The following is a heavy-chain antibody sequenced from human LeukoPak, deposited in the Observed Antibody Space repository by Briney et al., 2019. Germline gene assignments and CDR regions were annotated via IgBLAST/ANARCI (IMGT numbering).Heavy chain of an antibody. J-gene: IGHJ3*02. V-gene: IGHV3-64D*09. CDR3: AFLGGGWLDAFDI. Sequence: GGSLRLSCSASGFTFSSYAMHWVRQAPGKGLEYVSTISSSGGSTYYIDSVKGRSTISRDSSKNTLYLQMSSLRAEDTAVYYCAFLGGGWLDAFDIWGQGTMVTVSS. CDR2: ISSSGGST. D-gene: IGHD5-24*01. CDR1: GFTFSSYA.